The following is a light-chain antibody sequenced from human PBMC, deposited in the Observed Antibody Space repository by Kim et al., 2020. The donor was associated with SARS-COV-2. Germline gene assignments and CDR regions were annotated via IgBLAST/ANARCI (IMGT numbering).Light chain of an antibody. CDR1: QSISTY. CDR3: QQSYPGLT. V-gene: IGKV1-39*01. Sequence: DIQMTQSPSSLSASVGDRVTITCRASQSISTYLNWYQQKPGKAPKLLIYGASSLQSGVPSRFSGSGSGTNFTLTISSLQPEDFASYHCQQSYPGLTFGGGTKVDIK. J-gene: IGKJ4*01. CDR2: GAS.